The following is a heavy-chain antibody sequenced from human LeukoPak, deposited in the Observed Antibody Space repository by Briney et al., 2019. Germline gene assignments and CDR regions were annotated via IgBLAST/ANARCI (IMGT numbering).Heavy chain of an antibody. V-gene: IGHV1-2*06. D-gene: IGHD3-22*01. J-gene: IGHJ4*02. CDR3: AGTDRKGHYYDSSGYYPFDY. Sequence: ASVKVSCKASGYTFTDYYMHWVRQAPGQGLEWMGRINPNSGGTNYAQKFQGRVTMTRDTSISTAYMDLSSLRSDDTAVYYCAGTDRKGHYYDSSGYYPFDYWGQGTLVTVSS. CDR2: INPNSGGT. CDR1: GYTFTDYY.